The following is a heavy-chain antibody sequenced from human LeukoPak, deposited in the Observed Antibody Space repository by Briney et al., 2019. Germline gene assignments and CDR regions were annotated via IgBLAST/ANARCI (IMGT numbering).Heavy chain of an antibody. CDR1: GGSISSYY. V-gene: IGHV4-59*12. D-gene: IGHD3-22*01. CDR2: IYYSGST. CDR3: ARDPGEYYDSSGYYNWFDP. J-gene: IGHJ5*02. Sequence: PSETLSLTCTVSGGSISSYYWSWIRQPPGKGLEWIGYIYYSGSTNYNPSLKSRVTISVDTSKNQFSLKLSSVTAADTAVYYCARDPGEYYDSSGYYNWFDPWGQGTLVTVSS.